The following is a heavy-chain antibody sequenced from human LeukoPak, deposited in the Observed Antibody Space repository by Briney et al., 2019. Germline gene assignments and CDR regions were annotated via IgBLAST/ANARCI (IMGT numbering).Heavy chain of an antibody. CDR1: GGTFSSHA. V-gene: IGHV1-69*13. CDR3: ARGPLVPAYYYYYYYMDV. D-gene: IGHD2-8*02. CDR2: IIPIFGTA. Sequence: SVKVSCKASGGTFSSHAISWVRQAPGQGLEWMGGIIPIFGTANYAQKFQGRVTITADESTSTACMELSSLRSEDTAVYYCARGPLVPAYYYYYYYMDVWGKGTTVTVSS. J-gene: IGHJ6*03.